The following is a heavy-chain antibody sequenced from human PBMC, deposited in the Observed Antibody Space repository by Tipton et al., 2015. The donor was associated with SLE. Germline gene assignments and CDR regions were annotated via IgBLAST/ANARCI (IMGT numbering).Heavy chain of an antibody. CDR3: ARVAPSEVFDY. V-gene: IGHV4-39*01. D-gene: IGHD2-15*01. CDR1: GGSISRSSYY. Sequence: TLSLTCTVSGGSISRSSYYWGCIRQPPGKGLEWIGSIYYSGRTYHNPSLKSRVTISVDTSKNQLSLNLSSVTAADTAVYYCARVAPSEVFDYWGQGTLVTVSS. J-gene: IGHJ4*02. CDR2: IYYSGRT.